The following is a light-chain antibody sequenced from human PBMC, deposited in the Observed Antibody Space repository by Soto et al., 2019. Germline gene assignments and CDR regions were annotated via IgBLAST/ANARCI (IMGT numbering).Light chain of an antibody. V-gene: IGLV2-14*01. CDR2: EVS. CDR1: SSDVGGYNY. J-gene: IGLJ1*01. CDR3: SSYTSSSTTYV. Sequence: SALAQPASVSGSPGQSITISCTGTSSDVGGYNYVSWYQQHPGKAPKLMIYEVSNRPSGVSNRFSGSKSGNTASLTISGLQAEDEADYYCSSYTSSSTTYVFGTGTKGTGL.